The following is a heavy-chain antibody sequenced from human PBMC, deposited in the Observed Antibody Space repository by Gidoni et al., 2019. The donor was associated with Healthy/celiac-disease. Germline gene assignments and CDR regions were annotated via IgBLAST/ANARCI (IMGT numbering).Heavy chain of an antibody. CDR3: ARVLAVAGTGFDY. D-gene: IGHD6-19*01. V-gene: IGHV1-3*01. J-gene: IGHJ4*02. CDR2: IQAGNGNT. Sequence: QVQLVQSGAEVTKPGASVKVSCKASGYTFTSYAMHWVRQAPGQRREWRGWIQAGNGNTKYSQKFQGRVTITRDTSASTAYMELSSLRSEDTAVYYCARVLAVAGTGFDYWGQGTLVTVSS. CDR1: GYTFTSYA.